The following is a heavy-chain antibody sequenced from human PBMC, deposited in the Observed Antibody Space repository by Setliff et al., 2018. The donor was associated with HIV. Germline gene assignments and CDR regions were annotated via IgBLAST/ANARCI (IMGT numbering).Heavy chain of an antibody. Sequence: GSLRLSCAASGFIFRNYWMHWVRQAPGKGLEWVSSLSGSGGSTYYADSVKGRFTISRDNSKNTLYLRMNSLRAEDTAVYYCAQAQTSVSGSYYQYLQHWGQGTLVTVSS. CDR3: AQAQTSVSGSYYQYLQH. J-gene: IGHJ1*01. D-gene: IGHD3-10*01. CDR2: LSGSGGST. V-gene: IGHV3-23*01. CDR1: GFIFRNYW.